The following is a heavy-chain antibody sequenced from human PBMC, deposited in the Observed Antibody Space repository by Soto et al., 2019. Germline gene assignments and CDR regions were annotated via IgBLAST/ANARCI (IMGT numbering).Heavy chain of an antibody. CDR1: GFTFGDYA. J-gene: IGHJ4*02. V-gene: IGHV3-49*03. D-gene: IGHD3-9*01. CDR3: TWEYYDILTGYYYFDY. Sequence: GGSLRLSCTASGFTFGDYAMSWFRQAPGKGLEWVGFIRSKAYGGTTEYAASVKGRFTISRDDSKSIAYLQMNSLKTEDTAVYYCTWEYYDILTGYYYFDYWGQGTLVTVSS. CDR2: IRSKAYGGTT.